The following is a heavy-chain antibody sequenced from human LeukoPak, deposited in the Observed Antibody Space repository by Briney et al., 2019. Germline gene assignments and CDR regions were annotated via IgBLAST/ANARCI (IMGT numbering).Heavy chain of an antibody. CDR1: GGSFNSGSYY. J-gene: IGHJ4*02. CDR3: ARSPVAAAVPFDN. D-gene: IGHD6-13*01. CDR2: IYYSGST. Sequence: SETLSLTCTVSGGSFNSGSYYWSWIRQPPGKGLEWIGYIYYSGSTNYNPSLKTRVTISADTSKNQFSLKLTSVTATDTAVYYCARSPVAAAVPFDNWGQGTLVTVSS. V-gene: IGHV4-61*01.